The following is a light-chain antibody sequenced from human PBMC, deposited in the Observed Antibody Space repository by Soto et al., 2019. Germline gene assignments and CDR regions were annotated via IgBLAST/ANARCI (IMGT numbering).Light chain of an antibody. CDR1: SSDVGRYNY. CDR2: GVT. CDR3: SSYGWSNIYI. V-gene: IGLV2-8*01. J-gene: IGLJ1*01. Sequence: VLTQPPSASGSPGLSVTLSCTGTSSDVGRYNYVSWYQQHPGKAPKLLIYGVTQRPSGVPERFSASKSGNTASLTVSGLQDEDEGYYYCSSYGWSNIYIFGTWPKVTVL.